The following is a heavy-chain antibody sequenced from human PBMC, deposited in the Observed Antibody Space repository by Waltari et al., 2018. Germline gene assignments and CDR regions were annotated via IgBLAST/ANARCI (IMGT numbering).Heavy chain of an antibody. V-gene: IGHV4-34*01. CDR2: INHSGSN. J-gene: IGHJ2*01. D-gene: IGHD3-22*01. CDR3: ARVRPITMRVAGGYWYFDL. Sequence: QVQLQQWGAGLLKPSETLSLTCAVYGGSFSGYYWSWIRQPPGKGLEWIGEINHSGSNNYNPTLNSRVTISVDTSKNQFSLKLSSVTAADTAVYYCARVRPITMRVAGGYWYFDLWGRGTLVTVSS. CDR1: GGSFSGYY.